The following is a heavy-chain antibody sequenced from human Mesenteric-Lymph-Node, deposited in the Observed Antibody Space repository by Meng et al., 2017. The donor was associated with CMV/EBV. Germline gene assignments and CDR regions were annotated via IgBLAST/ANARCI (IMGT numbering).Heavy chain of an antibody. CDR1: GFTFSSYW. V-gene: IGHV3-7*01. Sequence: GESLKISCAASGFTFSSYWMIWVRQTPGKGLEWVANIKQDGREKHYGDSVKARFTISRDNAKNSLYLQRNSLRAEDTAVYYCARDSRYYYYGMDVWGQGTTVTVSS. J-gene: IGHJ6*02. CDR2: IKQDGREK. CDR3: ARDSRYYYYGMDV.